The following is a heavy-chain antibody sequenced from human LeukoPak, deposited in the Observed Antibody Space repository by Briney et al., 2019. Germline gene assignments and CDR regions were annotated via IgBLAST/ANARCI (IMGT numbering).Heavy chain of an antibody. CDR1: GYSISSGYY. V-gene: IGHV4-38-2*02. CDR3: ARVGDYLDY. J-gene: IGHJ4*02. Sequence: KTSETLSLTCTVSGYSISSGYYWGWIRQPPGKGLEWIGSIYHSGSTCYNPSLKSRVTISVDTSKNQFSLKLSSVTAADTAVYYCARVGDYLDYWGQGTLVTVSS. D-gene: IGHD3-10*01. CDR2: IYHSGST.